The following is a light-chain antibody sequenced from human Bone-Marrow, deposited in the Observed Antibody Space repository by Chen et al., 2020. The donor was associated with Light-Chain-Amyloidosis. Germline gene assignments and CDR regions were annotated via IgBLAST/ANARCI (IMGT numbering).Light chain of an antibody. CDR3: SSYTITNTLV. CDR1: SSDVGGDNH. CDR2: EVT. Sequence: QSALTPPSSGSGSPGQSITISGTGTSSDVGGDNHVSWYQQHPDKAPKLMIYEVTNRPSWVPDRFSGSKSDNTASLTISGLQTEDEADYFCSSYTITNTLVFGSGTRVTVL. J-gene: IGLJ1*01. V-gene: IGLV2-14*01.